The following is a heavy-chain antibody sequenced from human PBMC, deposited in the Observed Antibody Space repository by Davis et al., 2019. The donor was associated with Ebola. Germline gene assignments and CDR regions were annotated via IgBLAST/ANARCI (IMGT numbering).Heavy chain of an antibody. D-gene: IGHD2-15*01. CDR3: TRGHGWTDY. J-gene: IGHJ4*02. Sequence: KVSCKAFGYSFTNNWITWVRQMPGKGLEWMGRINPSDSNTNYSPSFQGHVTISVDKSINTVYLQWSSLMASDTAIYYCTRGHGWTDYWGQGTLVTVSS. V-gene: IGHV5-10-1*01. CDR2: INPSDSNT. CDR1: GYSFTNNW.